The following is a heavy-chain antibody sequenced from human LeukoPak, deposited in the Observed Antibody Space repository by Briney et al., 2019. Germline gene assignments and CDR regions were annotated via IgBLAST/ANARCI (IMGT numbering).Heavy chain of an antibody. CDR1: GYTFTSYG. D-gene: IGHD2-2*01. Sequence: ASVKVSCKASGYTFTSYGISWVRQAPGQGLEWMGWISAYNGNTNYAQKLQGRVTMTTDTSTSTAYMELRSLRSDDTAVYYCARDGYCSSTSCYAVSYYYYGMDVWGQGTTVTVSS. CDR2: ISAYNGNT. CDR3: ARDGYCSSTSCYAVSYYYYGMDV. J-gene: IGHJ6*02. V-gene: IGHV1-18*01.